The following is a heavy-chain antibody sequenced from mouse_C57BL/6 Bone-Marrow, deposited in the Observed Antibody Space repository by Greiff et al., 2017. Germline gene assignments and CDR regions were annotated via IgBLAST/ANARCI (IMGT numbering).Heavy chain of an antibody. Sequence: QVQLQQPGAELVRPGSSVKLSCKASGYTFTSYWMDWVKQRPGQGLEWIGNIYPSDSETHYNQKFKDNATLTVDKSSSTASMQLSSLTSEDSAVYYCARRGWDEDYAMDYWGQGTSVTVSS. CDR1: GYTFTSYW. D-gene: IGHD4-1*01. J-gene: IGHJ4*01. CDR2: IYPSDSET. CDR3: ARRGWDEDYAMDY. V-gene: IGHV1-61*01.